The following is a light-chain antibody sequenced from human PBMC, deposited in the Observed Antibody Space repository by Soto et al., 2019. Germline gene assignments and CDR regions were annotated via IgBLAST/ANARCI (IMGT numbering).Light chain of an antibody. Sequence: EIVLSQSPGTLSLSPGERATFPCRASRSVSSSLAWYQQKPGQAPRLLIYGASTRATGIPAKFSGSGSGTEFTLTISSLQSEDFALYYCQQYNDWPPTFGQGTRLEI. CDR2: GAS. CDR1: RSVSSS. CDR3: QQYNDWPPT. V-gene: IGKV3D-15*01. J-gene: IGKJ5*01.